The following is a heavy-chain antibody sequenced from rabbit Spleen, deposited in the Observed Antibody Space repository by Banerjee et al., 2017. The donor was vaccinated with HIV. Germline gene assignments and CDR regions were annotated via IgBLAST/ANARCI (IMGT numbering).Heavy chain of an antibody. J-gene: IGHJ6*01. V-gene: IGHV1S40*01. CDR2: IYAGSFDST. CDR1: GFSFNSDYY. D-gene: IGHD8-1*01. Sequence: QSLEESGGDLVKPGASLTLTCTASGFSFNSDYYMCWVRQAPGKGLEWIACIYAGSFDSTVYASWAKGRFTISRTSSTTVTLQMTSLTAADTATYFCARDSGSSFSSYGMDLWGPGTLVTVS. CDR3: ARDSGSSFSSYGMDL.